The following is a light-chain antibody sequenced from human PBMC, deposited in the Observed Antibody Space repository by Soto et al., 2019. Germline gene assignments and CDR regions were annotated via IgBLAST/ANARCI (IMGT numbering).Light chain of an antibody. CDR2: WAS. CDR1: QSVLYSSNNKNY. CDR3: QQYYRPWT. Sequence: DIVMTQSPDSLAVSLGERATINCKYSQSVLYSSNNKNYLAWYQQKPGQHPKLLIYWASTRESGVPDRFSGSGSGTDFTLTISSLQAEDVAVYYCQQYYRPWTFGHGTKVELK. J-gene: IGKJ1*01. V-gene: IGKV4-1*01.